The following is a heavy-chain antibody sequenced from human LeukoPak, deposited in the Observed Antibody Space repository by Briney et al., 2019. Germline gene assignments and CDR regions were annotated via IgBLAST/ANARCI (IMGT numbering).Heavy chain of an antibody. CDR2: IYPGDSDT. CDR3: ARLTMVRGVIIYLDY. Sequence: GESLKISCKGSGYSFTSYWIGWVRQMPGKGLEWMGIIYPGDSDTRYSPSFQGQVTISADKPISTAYLQWSSLKASDTAMYYCARLTMVRGVIIYLDYWGQGTLVTVSS. D-gene: IGHD3-10*01. J-gene: IGHJ4*02. CDR1: GYSFTSYW. V-gene: IGHV5-51*01.